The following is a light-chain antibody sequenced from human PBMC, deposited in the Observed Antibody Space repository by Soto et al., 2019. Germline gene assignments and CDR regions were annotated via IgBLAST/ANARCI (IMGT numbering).Light chain of an antibody. V-gene: IGLV2-8*01. CDR3: SSYVRTNNLYV. J-gene: IGLJ1*01. CDR2: EVS. Sequence: QSALXQPPSXSGSPGQSVTISCTGTSSDVGGYDHVSWYQQHPGKAPKLIIFEVSQRPSGVPDRFSGSKSGNTASLTVSGLQAEDEADYYCSSYVRTNNLYVFGTGTKVTVL. CDR1: SSDVGGYDH.